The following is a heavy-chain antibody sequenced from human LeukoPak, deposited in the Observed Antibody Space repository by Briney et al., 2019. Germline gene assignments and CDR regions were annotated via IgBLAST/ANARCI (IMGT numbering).Heavy chain of an antibody. CDR3: AKAAGDWYYDY. J-gene: IGHJ4*02. V-gene: IGHV3-11*01. D-gene: IGHD3/OR15-3a*01. CDR1: GFTFSDYF. CDR2: ISNSGTVI. Sequence: GGSLRLSCAASGFTFSDYFMSWIRQAPGKGLVWVSYISNSGTVIKYADSAKGRFTISRDNAKNSLYLQMKSLRAEDTAVYYCAKAAGDWYYDYWGQGTLVTVSS.